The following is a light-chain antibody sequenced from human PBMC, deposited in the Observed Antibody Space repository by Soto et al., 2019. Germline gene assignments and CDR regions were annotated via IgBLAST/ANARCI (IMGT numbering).Light chain of an antibody. J-gene: IGKJ2*01. CDR2: DAS. Sequence: EIVMTQSPATMSLSPGDRAALSCRASQIVGTNLAWYQQKPGQAPTLLLYDASTRATRLPDRFSGSGSGTEFNLTVTGLQSEDCAIYYCQQYNNWPPDLTFGQGTKLEIK. CDR1: QIVGTN. CDR3: QQYNNWPPDLT. V-gene: IGKV3-15*01.